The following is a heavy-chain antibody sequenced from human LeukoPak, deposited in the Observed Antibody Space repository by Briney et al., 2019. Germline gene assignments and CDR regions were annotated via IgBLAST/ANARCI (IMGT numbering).Heavy chain of an antibody. CDR1: GGSISSYY. CDR3: ATDERNSWYYY. D-gene: IGHD6-13*01. Sequence: SETLSLTCTVSGGSISSYYWSWIRQPPGKGLEWIGYIYYSGSTNYNPSLKSRVTISVDTSKNQFSLKLSSVTAADTAVYYCATDERNSWYYYWGQGTLVTVSS. V-gene: IGHV4-59*01. J-gene: IGHJ4*02. CDR2: IYYSGST.